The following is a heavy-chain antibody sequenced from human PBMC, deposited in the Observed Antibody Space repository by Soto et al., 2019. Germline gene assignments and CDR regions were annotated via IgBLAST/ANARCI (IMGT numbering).Heavy chain of an antibody. J-gene: IGHJ3*02. CDR3: ARGVTANYMGGDAFAI. D-gene: IGHD4-4*01. CDR2: IMPVFGTP. Sequence: QVLLVQSGAEVKKPGSSVKVSCQAAGGSFSSYMVSWVRQAPGQGLDYMGGIMPVFGTPTYTEKFQGRATITADESTGTAFLELTSLKSDDTAVYYCARGVTANYMGGDAFAIWGQGTMVTVSS. CDR1: GGSFSSYM. V-gene: IGHV1-69*01.